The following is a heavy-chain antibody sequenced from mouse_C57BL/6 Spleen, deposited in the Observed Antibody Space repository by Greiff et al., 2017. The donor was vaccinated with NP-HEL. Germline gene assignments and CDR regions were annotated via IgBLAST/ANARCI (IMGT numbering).Heavy chain of an antibody. CDR2: IYPGDGDT. Sequence: QVQLQQSGAELVKPGASVKISCKASGYAFSSYWMNWVKQRPGKGLEWIGQIYPGDGDTNYNGKFKGKATLTADKSSSTAYMQLSSLTSADSAVYFCASPSGAYWYFDVWGTGTTVTVSS. CDR3: ASPSGAYWYFDV. CDR1: GYAFSSYW. J-gene: IGHJ1*03. V-gene: IGHV1-80*01. D-gene: IGHD3-1*01.